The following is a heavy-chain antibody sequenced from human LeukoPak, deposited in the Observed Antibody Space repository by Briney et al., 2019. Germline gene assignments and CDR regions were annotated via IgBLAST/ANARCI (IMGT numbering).Heavy chain of an antibody. CDR3: ARGTYYYGSGSYYQHYNWFDP. CDR1: GGSFSGYY. CDR2: INHSGST. V-gene: IGHV4-34*01. D-gene: IGHD3-10*01. J-gene: IGHJ5*02. Sequence: PSETLSLTCAVYGGSFSGYYWSWIRQPPGKGLEWIGEINHSGSTNYNPSLKSRVTISVDTSKNQFSLKLSSVTAADTAVYYCARGTYYYGSGSYYQHYNWFDPWGQGTLVTVSS.